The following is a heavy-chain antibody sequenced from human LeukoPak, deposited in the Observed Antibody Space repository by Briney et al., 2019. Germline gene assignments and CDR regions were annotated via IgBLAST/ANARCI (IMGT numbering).Heavy chain of an antibody. Sequence: ASVKVSCKVSGYTLTELSMHWVRQAPGKGLEWMGGFDPEDGEAIYAQKFQGRVTMTEDTSTDTAYMELSSLRSEDTAVYYCATATIFGVAFFDYWGQGTLVTVSS. V-gene: IGHV1-24*01. CDR2: FDPEDGEA. D-gene: IGHD3-3*01. CDR3: ATATIFGVAFFDY. J-gene: IGHJ4*02. CDR1: GYTLTELS.